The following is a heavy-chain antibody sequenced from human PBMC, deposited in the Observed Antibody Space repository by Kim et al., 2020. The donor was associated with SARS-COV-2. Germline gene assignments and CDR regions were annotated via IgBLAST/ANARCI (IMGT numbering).Heavy chain of an antibody. Sequence: SEPLSLTCTVSGGSISSYYWSWIRQPPGKGLEWIGYIYYSGSTNYNPSLKSRVTISVDTSKNQFSLKLSSVTAADTAVYYCARGDYGDYAPYYYYYGMDV. CDR3: ARGDYGDYAPYYYYYGMDV. V-gene: IGHV4-59*13. J-gene: IGHJ6*01. CDR1: GGSISSYY. D-gene: IGHD4-17*01. CDR2: IYYSGST.